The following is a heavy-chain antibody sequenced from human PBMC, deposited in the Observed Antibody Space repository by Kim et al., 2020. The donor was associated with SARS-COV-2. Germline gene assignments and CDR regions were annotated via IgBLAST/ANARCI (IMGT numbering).Heavy chain of an antibody. CDR3: ARGDISSGMDV. J-gene: IGHJ6*02. Sequence: GGSLRLSCAASGFTFSAYWMYWVRQAPGKGLVCVARINTDGSSTTYAYSVQGRFTISRATAKNKPYLQMNSMRGEATDVYYCARGDISSGMDVWGEGTTV. D-gene: IGHD2-15*01. CDR2: INTDGSST. CDR1: GFTFSAYW. V-gene: IGHV3-74*01.